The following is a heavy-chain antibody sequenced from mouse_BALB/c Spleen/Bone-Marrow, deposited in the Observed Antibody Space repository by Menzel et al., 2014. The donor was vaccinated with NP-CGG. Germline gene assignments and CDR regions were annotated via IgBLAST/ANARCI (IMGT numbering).Heavy chain of an antibody. CDR1: GFTFSSYG. CDR3: ARDNYYDYDGFAY. D-gene: IGHD2-4*01. J-gene: IGHJ3*01. Sequence: EVKLMESGGGLVQPGGSLKISCAASGFTFSSYGMSWVRQTPDKRLDLVATINSNGGSTYYPDSVKGRFTISSDNAKNTLYLQMSSLKSEDTATYYCARDNYYDYDGFAYWGQGTLVTVSA. V-gene: IGHV5-6-3*01. CDR2: INSNGGST.